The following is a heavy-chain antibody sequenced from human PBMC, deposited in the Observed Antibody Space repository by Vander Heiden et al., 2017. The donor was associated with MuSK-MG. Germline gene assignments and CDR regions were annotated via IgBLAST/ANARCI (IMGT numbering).Heavy chain of an antibody. CDR3: ARGLSVRYQFDY. V-gene: IGHV4-34*01. CDR1: GGSFSGYY. D-gene: IGHD2-2*01. CDR2: INHSGST. Sequence: QVQLQQWGAGLLKPSETLSLTCAVYGGSFSGYYWSWIRQPPGKGLEWIGEINHSGSTNYNPSLKSRVTISVDTSKNQFSLKLSSVTAADTAVYYCARGLSVRYQFDYWGQGTLVTVSS. J-gene: IGHJ4*02.